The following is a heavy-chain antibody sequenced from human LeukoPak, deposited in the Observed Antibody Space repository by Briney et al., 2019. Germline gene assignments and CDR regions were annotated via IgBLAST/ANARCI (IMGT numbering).Heavy chain of an antibody. Sequence: SSAKVSCKASGGTFSSYAISWVRQAPGQGLEWMGRIIPIFGTANYAQKFQGRVTITTDESTSTAYMELSSLRSEDTAVYYCAVRSNCSGGSCYALDFDYWGQGTLVTVSS. CDR2: IIPIFGTA. J-gene: IGHJ4*02. V-gene: IGHV1-69*05. CDR1: GGTFSSYA. D-gene: IGHD2-15*01. CDR3: AVRSNCSGGSCYALDFDY.